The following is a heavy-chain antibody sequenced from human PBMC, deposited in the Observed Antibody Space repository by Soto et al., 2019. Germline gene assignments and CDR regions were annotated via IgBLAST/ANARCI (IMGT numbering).Heavy chain of an antibody. CDR1: GFAFSSYG. CDR2: ISYDGSNK. V-gene: IGHV3-30*18. J-gene: IGHJ6*02. Sequence: GGSLRLSCAASGFAFSSYGMHWVRQAPGKGLEWVAVISYDGSNKYYADSVKGRFTISRDNSKNTLYLQMNSLRAGDTAVYYCAKDSYYYGMDVWGQGTTVTVSS. CDR3: AKDSYYYGMDV.